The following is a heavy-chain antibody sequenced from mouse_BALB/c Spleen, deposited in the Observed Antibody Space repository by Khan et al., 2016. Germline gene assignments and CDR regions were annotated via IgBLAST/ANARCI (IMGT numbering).Heavy chain of an antibody. V-gene: IGHV3-2*02. CDR2: ISYSGST. Sequence: EVQLQESGPGLVKPSQSLSLTCTVTGYSITSDYAWNWIRQFPGNKLEWMGYISYSGSTSYNPSLKSRISITRDTSKNQFFLQLNSVTTEDTATXYCANYYGYAMDYWGQGTSVTVSS. CDR3: ANYYGYAMDY. J-gene: IGHJ4*01. D-gene: IGHD1-1*01. CDR1: GYSITSDYA.